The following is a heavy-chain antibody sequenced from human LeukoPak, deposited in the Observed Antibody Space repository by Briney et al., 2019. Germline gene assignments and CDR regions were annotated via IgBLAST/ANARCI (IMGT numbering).Heavy chain of an antibody. J-gene: IGHJ4*02. Sequence: SETLSLTCTVSGGSISSGGYYWSWIRQPPGKGLEWIGYIYHSGSTYYNPSLKSRVTISVDRSKNQFSLKLSSVTAADTAVYYCAREGGLQAARPSFFDYWGQGTLVTVSS. D-gene: IGHD6-6*01. CDR2: IYHSGST. CDR3: AREGGLQAARPSFFDY. V-gene: IGHV4-30-2*01. CDR1: GGSISSGGYY.